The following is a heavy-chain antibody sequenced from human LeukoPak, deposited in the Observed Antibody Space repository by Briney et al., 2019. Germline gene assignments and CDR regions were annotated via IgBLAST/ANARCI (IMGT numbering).Heavy chain of an antibody. J-gene: IGHJ4*02. CDR2: IYYSGST. CDR3: ARGPYSSSWFLD. V-gene: IGHV4-39*01. Sequence: SETLSLTCTVSGGSISSSSYYWGWIRQPPGKGLEWIGSIYYSGSTYYNPSPKSRVTISVDTSKNQFSLKLSSVTAADTAVYYCARGPYSSSWFLDWGQGTLVTVSS. CDR1: GGSISSSSYY. D-gene: IGHD6-13*01.